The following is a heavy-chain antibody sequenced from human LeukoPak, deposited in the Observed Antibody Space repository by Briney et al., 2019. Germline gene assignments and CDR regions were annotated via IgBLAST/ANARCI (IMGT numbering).Heavy chain of an antibody. CDR3: AKALAVAGSGDY. CDR2: ISGSGDTT. V-gene: IGHV3-23*01. J-gene: IGHJ4*02. CDR1: GLTFSGYA. Sequence: GGSLRLSCAASGLTFSGYAMNWVRQAPGKGLEWVSGISGSGDTTWYADSVKGRFTISRDNSKNTLYLQMNSLRAEDTAVYYCAKALAVAGSGDYWGQGTLVTVSS. D-gene: IGHD6-19*01.